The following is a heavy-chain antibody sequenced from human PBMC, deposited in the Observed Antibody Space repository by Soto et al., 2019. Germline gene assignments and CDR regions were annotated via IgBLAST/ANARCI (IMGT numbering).Heavy chain of an antibody. J-gene: IGHJ4*02. Sequence: SQALSLTCAISGDSVSSNSAAWNWIRQYPSRGLEWLGRTYYRSKWYNDYAVSVKSRITINPDTSKNQFSLQLNSVTPEDTAVYYCARGSIAVAGGLVGFDYWGQGTLVTVSS. D-gene: IGHD6-19*01. V-gene: IGHV6-1*01. CDR1: GDSVSSNSAA. CDR3: ARGSIAVAGGLVGFDY. CDR2: TYYRSKWYN.